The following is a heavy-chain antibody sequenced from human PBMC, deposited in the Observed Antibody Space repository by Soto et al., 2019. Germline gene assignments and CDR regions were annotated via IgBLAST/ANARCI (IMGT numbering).Heavy chain of an antibody. V-gene: IGHV3-15*01. D-gene: IGHD1-1*01. CDR1: GFYFIDAW. Sequence: EVQLVESGGGLVKPGGSLKLSCSASGFYFIDAWMSWVRQAPGKGLEWVARIKSRGSGGTTDYAAPVKGRFTISRDDSKNVIFLQMDSLKTDDTAVYYCNWNHDIYSRMDDWGKGTTVTVSS. CDR2: IKSRGSGGTT. CDR3: NWNHDIYSRMDD. J-gene: IGHJ6*04.